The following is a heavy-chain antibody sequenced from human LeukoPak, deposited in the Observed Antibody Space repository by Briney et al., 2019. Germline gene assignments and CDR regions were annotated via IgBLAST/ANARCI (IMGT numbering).Heavy chain of an antibody. J-gene: IGHJ4*02. V-gene: IGHV3-21*05. CDR3: ARGDYGGDYFDY. D-gene: IGHD4-23*01. CDR1: GFTFSSYS. CDR2: ISSGSTYT. Sequence: PGGSLRLSCAASGFTFSSYSMNWVRQAPGKRLEWVSYISSGSTYTNYADSVEGRFTISRDNAKNSLYLQMNSLGAEDTAVYYCARGDYGGDYFDYWGQGTLVTVSS.